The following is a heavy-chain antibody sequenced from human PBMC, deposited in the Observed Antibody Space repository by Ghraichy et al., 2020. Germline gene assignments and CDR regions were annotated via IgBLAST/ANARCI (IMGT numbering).Heavy chain of an antibody. V-gene: IGHV4-4*01. CDR2: IDKSGIS. J-gene: IGHJ4*02. Sequence: GTLSLTCAVSGDSMYSGGWWIWVRQSPGKGLEWIGEIDKSGISYYKPSLKGRVTISADRSKNEFSLELSSVTAADTAMYFCGKSNGRYSLHYWGQGILVTVSS. CDR3: GKSNGRYSLHY. D-gene: IGHD6-19*01. CDR1: GDSMYSGGW.